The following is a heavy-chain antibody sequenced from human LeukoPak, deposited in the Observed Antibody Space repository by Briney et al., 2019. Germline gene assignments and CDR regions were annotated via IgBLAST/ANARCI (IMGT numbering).Heavy chain of an antibody. CDR3: ARERALRAADTPNFDY. D-gene: IGHD2-15*01. CDR1: DGSITNYD. CDR2: VHYSGTA. J-gene: IGHJ4*02. V-gene: IGHV4-59*01. Sequence: PSETLSLTCTVSDGSITNYDWSWVRQPPGKGLEFIGHVHYSGTANYNPSLRSRVTISIDTSKKHFFLKLKSVTAADTAVYYCARERALRAADTPNFDYWGQGTLVTVSS.